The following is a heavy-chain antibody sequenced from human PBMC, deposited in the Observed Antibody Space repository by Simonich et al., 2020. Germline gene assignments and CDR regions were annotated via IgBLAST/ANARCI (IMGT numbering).Heavy chain of an antibody. CDR2: IYLSGST. V-gene: IGHV4-39*01. Sequence: QLQLQESGPGLVKPSETLSLTCTVSGGSISSSSYYWGWLRQPPGKGLECIGSIYLSGSTSYNPSLKSRVTISVDTSKNQFSLKLSSVTAADTAVYYCARWAYSSSYFDYWGQGTLVTVSS. J-gene: IGHJ4*02. CDR1: GGSISSSSYY. D-gene: IGHD6-6*01. CDR3: ARWAYSSSYFDY.